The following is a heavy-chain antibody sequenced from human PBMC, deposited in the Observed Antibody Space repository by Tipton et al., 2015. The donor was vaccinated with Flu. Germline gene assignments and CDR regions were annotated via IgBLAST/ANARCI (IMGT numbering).Heavy chain of an antibody. J-gene: IGHJ4*02. V-gene: IGHV4-39*07. D-gene: IGHD4-23*01. CDR1: GGSVSSREYY. CDR3: ARVGVVTPFDY. Sequence: GLVKPSEMLSLICSVSGGSVSSREYYWDWIRQSPGKRLEWIGLTYYSGYTYYNPSLKGRVSMSVDTSKNQFSLKLSSVTAADTAVYYCARVGVVTPFDYWGQGTLVTVSS. CDR2: TYYSGYT.